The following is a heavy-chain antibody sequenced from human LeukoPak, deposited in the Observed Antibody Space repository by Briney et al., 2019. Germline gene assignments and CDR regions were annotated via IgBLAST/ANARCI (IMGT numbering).Heavy chain of an antibody. CDR1: GFTFSSYD. V-gene: IGHV3-13*01. Sequence: GGSLRLSCAASGFTFSSYDMHWVRQATGKGLEWVSAIGTAGDTYYPGSVKGRFTISRENAKNSLYLQMNSLRAGDTAVYYCAREGSYSGIDYWGQGTLVTVSS. J-gene: IGHJ4*02. CDR3: AREGSYSGIDY. D-gene: IGHD3-10*01. CDR2: IGTAGDT.